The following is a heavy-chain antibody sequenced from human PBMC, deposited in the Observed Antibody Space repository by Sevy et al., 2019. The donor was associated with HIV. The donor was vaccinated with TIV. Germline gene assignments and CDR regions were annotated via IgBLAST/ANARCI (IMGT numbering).Heavy chain of an antibody. CDR1: GFTFSSYW. D-gene: IGHD3-10*01. Sequence: GGSLRLSCAASGFTFSSYWMHWVRQAPGKGLVWVSRINSAGSSTRYADSVKGRFTISRDNAKNTLYLQMNSLRAEDTAVYYCASGYYGSGSYYNQYYMDVWGKGTTVTVSS. V-gene: IGHV3-74*01. CDR3: ASGYYGSGSYYNQYYMDV. J-gene: IGHJ6*03. CDR2: INSAGSST.